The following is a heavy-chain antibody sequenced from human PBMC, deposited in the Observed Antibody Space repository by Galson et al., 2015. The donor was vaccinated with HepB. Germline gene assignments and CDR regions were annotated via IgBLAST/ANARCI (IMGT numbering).Heavy chain of an antibody. D-gene: IGHD3-22*01. CDR1: GYTFIGYY. CDR3: ARGEFYYDGGSENYGIDY. J-gene: IGHJ4*02. CDR2: IKPNSGVT. V-gene: IGHV1-2*02. Sequence: SVKVSCKASGYTFIGYYIHWVRQAPGQGLEWMGWIKPNSGVTNYAQNSQGRVAMTSDASINTAYMELTSLRSDDTAVYYCARGEFYYDGGSENYGIDYWGQGTQVTVSS.